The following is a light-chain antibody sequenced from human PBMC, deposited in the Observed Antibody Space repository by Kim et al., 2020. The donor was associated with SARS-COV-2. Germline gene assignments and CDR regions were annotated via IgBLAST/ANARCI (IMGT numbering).Light chain of an antibody. V-gene: IGLV6-57*03. CDR2: ENN. Sequence: NFMLTQPHSVSESPGKTVTISRTRSSGSIASGYVQWYQQRPGSAPTTVIQENNERPSGVPDRFSGSIDSSSNSASLTISGLKTEDEADYYCQSYDSSNVVFGGGTELTVL. CDR1: SGSIASGY. CDR3: QSYDSSNVV. J-gene: IGLJ2*01.